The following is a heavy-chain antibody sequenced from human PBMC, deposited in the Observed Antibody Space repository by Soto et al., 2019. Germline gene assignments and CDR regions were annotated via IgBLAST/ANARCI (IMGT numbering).Heavy chain of an antibody. CDR1: GFTFSNAW. D-gene: IGHD2-2*01. V-gene: IGHV3-15*07. J-gene: IGHJ1*01. CDR2: IKSKTDGGTT. CDR3: TTDDGPTSAGYFQH. Sequence: GGSLRLSCAASGFTFSNAWMNWVRQAPGKGLEWVGRIKSKTDGGTTDYAAPVKGRFTISRDDSKNTLYLQMNSLKTEDTAVYYCTTDDGPTSAGYFQHWGQGTLVTVSS.